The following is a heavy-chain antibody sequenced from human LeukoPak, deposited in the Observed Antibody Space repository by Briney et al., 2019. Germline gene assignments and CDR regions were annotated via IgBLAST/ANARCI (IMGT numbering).Heavy chain of an antibody. CDR3: ARHLGITDPFDY. J-gene: IGHJ4*02. V-gene: IGHV5-10-1*01. Sequence: KLGESLKISCKISGYSFTTYCIGWVRQMPGKGLEWMGKIDPSDSYIKYSPSFQGHVTISADKSISTAYLQWSSLKASDTAMYYCARHLGITDPFDYWGQGTLVTVSS. D-gene: IGHD3-16*01. CDR2: IDPSDSYI. CDR1: GYSFTTYC.